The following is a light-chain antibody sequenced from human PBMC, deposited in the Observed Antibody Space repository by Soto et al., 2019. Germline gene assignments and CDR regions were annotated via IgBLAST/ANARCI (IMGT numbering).Light chain of an antibody. CDR3: LQHNSYPLT. V-gene: IGKV1-17*01. CDR1: QGIRKD. CDR2: AVS. J-gene: IGKJ4*01. Sequence: DIQMTQSPSSLSASVGDRVTITCRASQGIRKDLGWYQQKPGKAPQRLIYAVSSLHSGVPSRFSGSGSGTEIPLNISSLQPEDSSTYYCLQHNSYPLTFGGGTKVEIK.